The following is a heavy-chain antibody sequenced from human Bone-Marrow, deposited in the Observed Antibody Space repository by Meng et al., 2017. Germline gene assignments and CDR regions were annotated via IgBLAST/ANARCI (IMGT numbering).Heavy chain of an antibody. CDR1: GFTFSTYW. CDR2: INTNGNST. CDR3: ARDLYSGYYWFDP. D-gene: IGHD5-12*01. J-gene: IGHJ5*02. V-gene: IGHV3-74*01. Sequence: EVQLVESGGGLVQPGGSLRLSCAASGFTFSTYWMHWVRQAPGKGLVWVSRINTNGNSTRYADPVKGRFTISRDNAKNTLYLQMNSLRAEDTAVYYCARDLYSGYYWFDPWGQGTLVTVSS.